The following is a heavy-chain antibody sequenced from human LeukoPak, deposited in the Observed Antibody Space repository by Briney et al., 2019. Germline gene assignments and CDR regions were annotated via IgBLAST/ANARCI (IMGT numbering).Heavy chain of an antibody. J-gene: IGHJ4*02. Sequence: GGSLRLSCAASGFSFSSYSMNWVRQPPGKGLEWVSSISSSSSYIYYADSVKGRFTISRDNAKNSLYLQMNSLRAEDTAVYYCARVYDSSGFDYWGQGTLVTVSS. D-gene: IGHD3-22*01. V-gene: IGHV3-21*01. CDR1: GFSFSSYS. CDR3: ARVYDSSGFDY. CDR2: ISSSSSYI.